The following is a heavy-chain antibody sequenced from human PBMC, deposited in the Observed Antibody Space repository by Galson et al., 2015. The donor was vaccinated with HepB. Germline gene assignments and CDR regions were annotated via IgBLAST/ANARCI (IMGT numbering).Heavy chain of an antibody. Sequence: SLRLSCAASGFTFSSYSMSWVRQTPGKGLEWVANIKEDGSEKYYVDSVKGRFTISRDNAKNSLNLQMNSLRVEDTAVYYCARRRGLDYWGQGTLLTVSS. J-gene: IGHJ4*02. D-gene: IGHD5-24*01. CDR3: ARRRGLDY. CDR1: GFTFSSYS. CDR2: IKEDGSEK. V-gene: IGHV3-7*01.